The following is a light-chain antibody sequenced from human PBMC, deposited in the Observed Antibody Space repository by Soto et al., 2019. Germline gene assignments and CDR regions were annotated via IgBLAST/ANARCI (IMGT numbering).Light chain of an antibody. CDR3: GTWDSSLSAGV. CDR1: SSNIGNNY. J-gene: IGLJ3*02. CDR2: DNN. V-gene: IGLV1-51*01. Sequence: QSVLTQPPSVSAAPGQKVTISCSGISSNIGNNYVSWYQQLPGTAPKLLIYDNNKRPSGIPDRFSGSKSGTSATLGITGLQTGDEADYYCGTWDSSLSAGVFGGGTKRTVL.